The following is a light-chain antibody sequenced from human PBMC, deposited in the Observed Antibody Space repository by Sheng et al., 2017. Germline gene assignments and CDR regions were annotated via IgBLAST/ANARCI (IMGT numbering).Light chain of an antibody. Sequence: QSVLTQPASVSGSPGQSVTISCTGTSSDVGSDKFVSWYQQHPGKAPKLVIFDVSYRPSGISNRFSGSKSDNTASLTISGLQADDEADYYCTSYTTRSTWVFGAGTKVTVL. J-gene: IGLJ3*02. CDR3: TSYTTRSTWV. CDR1: SSDVGSDKF. V-gene: IGLV2-14*03. CDR2: DVS.